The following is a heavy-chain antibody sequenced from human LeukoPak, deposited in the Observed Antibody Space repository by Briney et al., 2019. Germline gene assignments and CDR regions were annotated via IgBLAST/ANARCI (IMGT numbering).Heavy chain of an antibody. D-gene: IGHD2-2*02. Sequence: PGGSLRLSCAASGFTFSNYAMHWVRQAPGKGLEWVAVISFAGNGGFYADSVKGRFAISRDNSKNTLYLQMNSLRTEDTAMYYCAKDEVGRYCSSTSCYSRFDYWGQGTLVTVSS. CDR2: ISFAGNGG. V-gene: IGHV3-30*18. CDR1: GFTFSNYA. CDR3: AKDEVGRYCSSTSCYSRFDY. J-gene: IGHJ4*02.